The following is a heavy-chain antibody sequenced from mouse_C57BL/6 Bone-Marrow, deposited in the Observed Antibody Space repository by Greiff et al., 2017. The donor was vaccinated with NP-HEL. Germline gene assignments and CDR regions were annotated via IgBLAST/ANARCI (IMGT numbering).Heavy chain of an antibody. D-gene: IGHD1-1*01. CDR3: ARERSVVAKGYFDV. CDR2: ISDGGSYT. J-gene: IGHJ1*03. V-gene: IGHV5-4*03. Sequence: EVMLVESGGGLVKPGGSLKLSCAASGFTFSSYAMSWVRQTPEKRLEWVATISDGGSYTYYPDNVKGRFTISRDNAKNNLYLQMSHLKSEDTAMDYCARERSVVAKGYFDVWGTGTTVTVSS. CDR1: GFTFSSYA.